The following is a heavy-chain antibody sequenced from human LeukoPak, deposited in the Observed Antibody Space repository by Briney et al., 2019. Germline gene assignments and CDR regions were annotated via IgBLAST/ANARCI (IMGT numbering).Heavy chain of an antibody. Sequence: PSETLSLTCAVYGGSFSGYYWGWIRQPPGKGLEWIGSIYYSGSTYYNPSLKSRVTISVDTSKNQFSLKLSSVTAADTAVYYCARHVFDYDSSGYYYFDYWGQGTLVTVSS. CDR1: GGSFSGYY. D-gene: IGHD3-22*01. CDR2: IYYSGST. J-gene: IGHJ4*02. CDR3: ARHVFDYDSSGYYYFDY. V-gene: IGHV4-39*01.